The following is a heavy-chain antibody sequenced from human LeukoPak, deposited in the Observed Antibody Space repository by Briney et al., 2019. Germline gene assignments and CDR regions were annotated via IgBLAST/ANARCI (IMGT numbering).Heavy chain of an antibody. Sequence: GGSLRLSCAASGFTVSSYYMTWVRQAPGKGLEWVSVIYSGGNTYYTDSVKGRVAISRDNSKNTVFLQVNRVRAEDTAVYYCARSYSNHLFGMDVWGQGTTVTVSS. CDR3: ARSYSNHLFGMDV. D-gene: IGHD4-11*01. CDR2: IYSGGNT. V-gene: IGHV3-66*01. CDR1: GFTVSSYY. J-gene: IGHJ6*02.